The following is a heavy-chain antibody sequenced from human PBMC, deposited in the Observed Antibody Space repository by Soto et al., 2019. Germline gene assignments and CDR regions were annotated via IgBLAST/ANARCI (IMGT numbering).Heavy chain of an antibody. V-gene: IGHV1-46*01. CDR2: INPSGGST. CDR1: GYTFTSYY. Sequence: QVQVVQSGAEVKKPGASVKVTCKTSGYTFTSYYIHWVRQAPGQGLEWMGIINPSGGSTTYAQKFQDRVTVTRDTSTSTVYVELSSLRSDDTAVYYCARAQPKSNNWKNAFDLWGQGTVLTVSS. D-gene: IGHD1-1*01. CDR3: ARAQPKSNNWKNAFDL. J-gene: IGHJ3*01.